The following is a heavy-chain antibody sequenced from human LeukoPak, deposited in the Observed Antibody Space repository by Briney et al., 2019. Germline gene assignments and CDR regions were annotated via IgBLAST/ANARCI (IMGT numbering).Heavy chain of an antibody. V-gene: IGHV1-2*02. D-gene: IGHD3-10*01. Sequence: GASVKVSCQASRYTLTRYNMHWVGQAPGQGREWMGWINPNSGGTNYAQKFQGRVTMTRDTSISTAYMELSRLRSDDTAVYYCARDFYGWGSFLFDPWGQGTLVTVSS. CDR2: INPNSGGT. CDR3: ARDFYGWGSFLFDP. CDR1: RYTLTRYN. J-gene: IGHJ5*02.